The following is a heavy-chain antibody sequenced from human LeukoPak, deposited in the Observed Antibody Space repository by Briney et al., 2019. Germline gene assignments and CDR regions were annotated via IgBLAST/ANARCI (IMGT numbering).Heavy chain of an antibody. CDR2: IYSGGST. J-gene: IGHJ5*02. Sequence: PGGSLRLSCAASGFSSSDYYMSWIRQPPGKGLEWVSVIYSGGSTYYADSVKGRFTISRDNSKNTLYLQMNSLRAEDTAVYYCARGAHNWNDPFDPWGQGTLVTVSS. CDR1: GFSSSDYY. D-gene: IGHD1-20*01. V-gene: IGHV3-53*03. CDR3: ARGAHNWNDPFDP.